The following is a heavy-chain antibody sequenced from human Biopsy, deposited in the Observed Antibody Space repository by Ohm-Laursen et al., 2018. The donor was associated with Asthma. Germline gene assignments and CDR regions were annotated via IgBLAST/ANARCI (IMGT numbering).Heavy chain of an antibody. CDR3: ARAVSSSSYWYFDL. CDR1: GDAMSTSGSY. Sequence: SDTLSLTCIVSGDAMSTSGSYWRWIRQSPGKGLEWIGSIYYSGRTYYNPSLGSRVTISADTSKNHFSLKVTSVTAADTAVYYCARAVSSSSYWYFDLWGRGDLVTVSP. CDR2: IYYSGRT. V-gene: IGHV4-39*02. J-gene: IGHJ2*01. D-gene: IGHD6-6*01.